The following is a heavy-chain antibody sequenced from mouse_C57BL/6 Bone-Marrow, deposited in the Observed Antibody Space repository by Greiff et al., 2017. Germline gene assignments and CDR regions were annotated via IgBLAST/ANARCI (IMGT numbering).Heavy chain of an antibody. CDR1: GFTFSDYG. D-gene: IGHD1-1*01. V-gene: IGHV5-15*01. CDR3: ARQGDYNADWYFDV. J-gene: IGHJ1*03. CDR2: ISNLAYSI. Sequence: EVQRVESGGGLVQPGGSLKLSCAASGFTFSDYGMAWVRQAPRKGPEWVAFISNLAYSIYSADTVTGRFTISRANAKNTLYLDMSCLRSEDTAMYYCARQGDYNADWYFDVWGTGTTVTVSS.